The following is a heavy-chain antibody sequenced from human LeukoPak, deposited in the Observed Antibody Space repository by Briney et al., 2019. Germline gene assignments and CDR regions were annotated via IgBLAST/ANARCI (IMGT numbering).Heavy chain of an antibody. J-gene: IGHJ3*02. D-gene: IGHD3-16*01. Sequence: SETLSLTCTVSGGSISSYYWSWIRQPSGKGLEWIGYIYYSGSTNYNPSLKSRVTISVDTSKNQFSLKLSSVTAADTAVYYCARDGGDDAFDIWGQGTMVTVSS. V-gene: IGHV4-59*01. CDR2: IYYSGST. CDR1: GGSISSYY. CDR3: ARDGGDDAFDI.